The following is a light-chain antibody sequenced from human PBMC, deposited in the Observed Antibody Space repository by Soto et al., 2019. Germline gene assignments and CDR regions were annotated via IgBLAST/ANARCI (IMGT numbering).Light chain of an antibody. V-gene: IGKV1-39*01. CDR3: QQTYSTPYT. Sequence: QMTQSPSSLSASVRDTVTISCRASRSITNDLNWYQQKPGKAPKLLIYTASKLHGGVPSRFSGSGSGTDFSLTISSLQPEDFATYYCQQTYSTPYTFGQGTKVDIK. CDR1: RSITND. CDR2: TAS. J-gene: IGKJ2*01.